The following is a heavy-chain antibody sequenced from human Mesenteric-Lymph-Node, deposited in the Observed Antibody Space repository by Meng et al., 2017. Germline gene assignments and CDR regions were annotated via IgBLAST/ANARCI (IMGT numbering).Heavy chain of an antibody. CDR1: GFTFSDYY. V-gene: IGHV3-11*04. CDR3: ARDHGFLNWFDP. Sequence: VHLVECGGGVFKAGGSLRFSCAAAGFTFSDYYMTWIRRHPGQGLEWIASISPTGGSLYYADSVKGRFSISRDNAKSSLSLQMNSLRVEDTAVYYCARDHGFLNWFDPWGQGTLVTVSS. D-gene: IGHD2/OR15-2a*01. CDR2: ISPTGGSL. J-gene: IGHJ5*02.